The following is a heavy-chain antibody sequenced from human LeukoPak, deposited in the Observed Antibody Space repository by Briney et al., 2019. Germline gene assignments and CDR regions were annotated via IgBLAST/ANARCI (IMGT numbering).Heavy chain of an antibody. Sequence: GRSLRLSCAASGFTFSSYAMHWVRQAPGKGLEWVAVISYDGSNKYYADSVKGRFTISRDNSKNTLYLQMNSLRAEDTAVYYCARVPGYDSSGYFDYWGQGTLVTVSS. V-gene: IGHV3-30*04. J-gene: IGHJ4*02. CDR1: GFTFSSYA. CDR2: ISYDGSNK. CDR3: ARVPGYDSSGYFDY. D-gene: IGHD3-22*01.